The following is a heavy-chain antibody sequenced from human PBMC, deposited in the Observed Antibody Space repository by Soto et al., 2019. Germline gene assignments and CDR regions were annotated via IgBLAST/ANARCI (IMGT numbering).Heavy chain of an antibody. J-gene: IGHJ5*02. CDR2: IYNTGST. Sequence: SETLSLTCTVSGGFISSGDYYWSWIRQHPGKGLEWIGYIYNTGSTDYSPSLKSRLTMSVDTAKNQFSLKLTPVTAADAAVYFCARARRYTSSWFWFDPWGQGTPVTVSS. CDR3: ARARRYTSSWFWFDP. V-gene: IGHV4-31*03. D-gene: IGHD6-13*01. CDR1: GGFISSGDYY.